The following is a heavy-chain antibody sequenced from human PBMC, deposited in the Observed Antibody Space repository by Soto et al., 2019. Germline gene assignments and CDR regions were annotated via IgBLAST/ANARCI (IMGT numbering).Heavy chain of an antibody. CDR2: ISVSDAFI. J-gene: IGHJ4*02. D-gene: IGHD1-20*01. CDR3: TRETVAGITGLDY. CDR1: GFNVGAFA. V-gene: IGHV3-23*01. Sequence: EVQLLESGGDLVQPGGSLRLSCAASGFNVGAFAVNWVRQAPGKGLEWVSGISVSDAFIYYADSVRGRFSISRDASENMRHLQRNSLRVDETALYYCTRETVAGITGLDYWGPGTLVTGSS.